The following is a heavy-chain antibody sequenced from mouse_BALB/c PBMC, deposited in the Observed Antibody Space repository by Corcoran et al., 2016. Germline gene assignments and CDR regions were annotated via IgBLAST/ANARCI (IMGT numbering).Heavy chain of an antibody. J-gene: IGHJ2*01. V-gene: IGHV8-8*01. CDR2: IWWDDVK. D-gene: IGHD2-3*01. CDR1: GFSLSTSGMG. CDR3: ARIRVYDGYYEYYFDY. Sequence: VTMKESGPGILQPSQTLSLTCSVSGFSLSTSGMGVGWIRQPSGKGLEWLAHIWWDDVKRYNPALKSRLTSSKDTSSSQVFLKIASVDTADTATYYCARIRVYDGYYEYYFDYWGQGTTLTVSS.